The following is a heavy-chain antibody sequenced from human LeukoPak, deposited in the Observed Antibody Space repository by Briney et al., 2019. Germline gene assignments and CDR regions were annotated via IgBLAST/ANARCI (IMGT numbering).Heavy chain of an antibody. CDR2: ISSSGSTI. Sequence: GGSLRLSCAASGFTFSDYYMSWIRQAPGKGLEWVSYISSSGSTICYADSVKGRFTISRDNAKNSLYLQMNSLRAEDTAVYYCARNLAAAVNYYYYGMDVWGQGTTVTVSS. J-gene: IGHJ6*02. CDR1: GFTFSDYY. D-gene: IGHD6-13*01. V-gene: IGHV3-11*01. CDR3: ARNLAAAVNYYYYGMDV.